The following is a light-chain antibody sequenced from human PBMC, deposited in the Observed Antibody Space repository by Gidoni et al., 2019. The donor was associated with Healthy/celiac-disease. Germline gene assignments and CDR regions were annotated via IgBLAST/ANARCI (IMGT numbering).Light chain of an antibody. CDR1: QSVSSN. V-gene: IGKV3-15*01. J-gene: IGKJ2*01. CDR3: QQYNNWPPLYT. Sequence: IVMTQSPATLSVSPGERATLSGRASQSVSSNLAWYQQKPGQAPRLLIYGASTRATGIPARFSGSGSGTEFTLTISSLQSEDVAVYYCQQYNNWPPLYTFGQGTKLEIK. CDR2: GAS.